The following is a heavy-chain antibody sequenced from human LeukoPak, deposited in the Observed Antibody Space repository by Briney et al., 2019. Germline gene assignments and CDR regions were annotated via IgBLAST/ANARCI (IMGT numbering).Heavy chain of an antibody. J-gene: IGHJ4*02. V-gene: IGHV1-18*01. D-gene: IGHD3-22*01. CDR3: ARRFNYYDSSGYYEGFYFDY. CDR1: GYTFTSYG. CDR2: ISAY. Sequence: AASVKVSCKASGYTFTSYGISWVRQAPGQGLGWMGWISAYAQKFQGRVTMTTDTSTSTAYMELRSLRSDDTAVYYCARRFNYYDSSGYYEGFYFDYWGQGTLVTVSS.